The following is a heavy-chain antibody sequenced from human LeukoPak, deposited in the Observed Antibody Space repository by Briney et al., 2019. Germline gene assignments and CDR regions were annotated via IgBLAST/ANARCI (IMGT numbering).Heavy chain of an antibody. V-gene: IGHV3-7*01. Sequence: GGSLRLSFAASGFTFSSYWMSWVRQAPGKGLEWVANIKQDGSEKYYVDSVKGRFTISRDNAKNSLYLQMNSLRAEDTAVYYCARGGGIVVVPAAVWEYYFDYWGQGTLVTVSS. CDR3: ARGGGIVVVPAAVWEYYFDY. CDR1: GFTFSSYW. J-gene: IGHJ4*02. D-gene: IGHD2-2*01. CDR2: IKQDGSEK.